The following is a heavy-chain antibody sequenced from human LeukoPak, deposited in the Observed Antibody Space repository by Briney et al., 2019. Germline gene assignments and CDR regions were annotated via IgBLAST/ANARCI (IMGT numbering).Heavy chain of an antibody. V-gene: IGHV3-30*04. CDR3: ARLRGHDYVWGSYAY. D-gene: IGHD3-16*01. Sequence: QPGGSLRLSCATSGFTFSSYAMHWVRQAPGTGLEWVAVIPYDGKNNHYADSVKGRFTISRDNSKNTVYLQMNSLRAEDTAVYFCARLRGHDYVWGSYAYWGQGTLVAVSS. J-gene: IGHJ4*02. CDR2: IPYDGKNN. CDR1: GFTFSSYA.